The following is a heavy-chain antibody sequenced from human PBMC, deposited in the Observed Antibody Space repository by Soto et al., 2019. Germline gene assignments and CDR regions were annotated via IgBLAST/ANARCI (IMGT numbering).Heavy chain of an antibody. CDR3: AKAPTVGARGGPEH. D-gene: IGHD1-26*01. V-gene: IGHV3-23*01. Sequence: EVQLLESGGGLVRPGGSLRLSCVASGFTFNTYAMTWVRRAPGKGLEWVSAISGSGGSPFYADSLQGRFAISRDNSKKTLYLQMTSLRAGDTAVYYCAKAPTVGARGGPEHWGQGTLVTVSS. J-gene: IGHJ1*01. CDR1: GFTFNTYA. CDR2: ISGSGGSP.